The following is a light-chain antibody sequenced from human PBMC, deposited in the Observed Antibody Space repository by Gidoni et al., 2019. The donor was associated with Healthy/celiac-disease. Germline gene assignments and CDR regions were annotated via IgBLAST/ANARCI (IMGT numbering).Light chain of an antibody. Sequence: EIVWTQSPVTLSVSPGERATLSCRASQSVSSYLAWYQQKPGQAPRLLIYDASNRATGLPARFSGSGSGTDFTLTISSLEPEDFAVYYCQQRSNWPLTFGGGTQVEIK. CDR1: QSVSSY. CDR2: DAS. CDR3: QQRSNWPLT. J-gene: IGKJ4*01. V-gene: IGKV3-11*01.